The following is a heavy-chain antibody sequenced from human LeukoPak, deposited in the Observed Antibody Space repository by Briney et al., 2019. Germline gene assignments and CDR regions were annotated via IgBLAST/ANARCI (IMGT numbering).Heavy chain of an antibody. Sequence: GGSLRLSCAASGFTFSSYGMHWVRQAPGKGLEWVAFIRHDGSNKYYADPVKGRFTISRDNSKNTLYLQMNSLRAEDTAVYYCATGIAADDIYSYYYYMDVWGKGTTVTVSS. V-gene: IGHV3-30*02. J-gene: IGHJ6*03. CDR1: GFTFSSYG. CDR2: IRHDGSNK. D-gene: IGHD6-13*01. CDR3: ATGIAADDIYSYYYYMDV.